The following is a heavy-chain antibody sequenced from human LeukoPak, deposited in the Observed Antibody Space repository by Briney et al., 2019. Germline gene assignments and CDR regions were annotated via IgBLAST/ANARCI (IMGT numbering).Heavy chain of an antibody. CDR1: GFTFSNYP. CDR2: ISSSSSYI. V-gene: IGHV3-21*01. Sequence: GGSLRLSCTASGFTFSNYPMNWVRQAPGKGLEWVSSISSSSSYIYYADLVKGRFTISRDNAKNLLYLQMNSLRAEDTAVYYCARSFAVGAFDYWGQGTLVTVSS. CDR3: ARSFAVGAFDY. D-gene: IGHD3-16*01. J-gene: IGHJ4*02.